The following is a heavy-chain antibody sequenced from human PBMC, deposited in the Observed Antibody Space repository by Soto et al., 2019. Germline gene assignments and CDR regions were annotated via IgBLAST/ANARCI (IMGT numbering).Heavy chain of an antibody. Sequence: SETLSLTCAVSGGSISSGGFSWSWIRQPPGKGLELIGYIYHSGSTYYNPSLKSRVTISVDRSKNQFSLKLSSVTAADTAVYYCARVPDRWGQGTLVTVSS. V-gene: IGHV4-30-2*01. J-gene: IGHJ5*02. CDR2: IYHSGST. CDR3: ARVPDR. D-gene: IGHD2-2*01. CDR1: GGSISSGGFS.